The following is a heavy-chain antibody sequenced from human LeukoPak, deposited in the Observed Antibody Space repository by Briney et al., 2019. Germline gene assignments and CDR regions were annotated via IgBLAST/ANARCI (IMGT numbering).Heavy chain of an antibody. D-gene: IGHD3-10*02. J-gene: IGHJ4*02. CDR3: ARGPPVRGVILFDY. CDR1: GGSISSYY. V-gene: IGHV4-59*08. Sequence: PSETLSLTCTVSGGSISSYYWSWIRQPPGKGLEWIGYIYYSGSTNYNPSLKSRVTISVDTSKNQFSLKLSSVTAADTAVYYCARGPPVRGVILFDYWGQGTLVTVSS. CDR2: IYYSGST.